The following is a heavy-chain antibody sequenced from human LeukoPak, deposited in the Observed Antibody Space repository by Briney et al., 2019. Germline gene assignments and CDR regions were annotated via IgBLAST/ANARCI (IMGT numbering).Heavy chain of an antibody. D-gene: IGHD5-18*01. J-gene: IGHJ4*02. CDR2: IYTSGST. CDR1: GGSISSYY. Sequence: SETLSLTCTVSGGSISSYYWGWIRQPAGKGLEWIGRIYTSGSTNYNPSLKSRVTMSVDTSKNQFSLKLSSVTAADTAVYYCARDRDTAMVTGFDYWGQGTLVTVSS. V-gene: IGHV4-4*07. CDR3: ARDRDTAMVTGFDY.